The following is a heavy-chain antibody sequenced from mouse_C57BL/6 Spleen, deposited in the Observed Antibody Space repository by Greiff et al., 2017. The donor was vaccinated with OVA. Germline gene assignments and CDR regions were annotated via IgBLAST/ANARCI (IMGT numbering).Heavy chain of an antibody. CDR1: GYTFSSSW. CDR2: IYPGDGDT. V-gene: IGHV1-82*01. J-gene: IGHJ4*01. D-gene: IGHD2-10*02. CDR3: ATDLVKDYDMDY. Sequence: VQLQQSGPELVKPGASVKISCKASGYTFSSSWMNWVKQRPGKGLEWIGRIYPGDGDTNYNGKFKGKATLTADKSSSTAYMQLNSLTSEDSAVYFCATDLVKDYDMDYWGQGTSVTVSS.